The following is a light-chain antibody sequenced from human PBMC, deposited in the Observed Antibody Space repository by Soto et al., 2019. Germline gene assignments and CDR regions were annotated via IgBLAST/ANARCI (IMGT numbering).Light chain of an antibody. V-gene: IGKV3-20*01. Sequence: VLTQSPATLSLSPGERATLSCRASQSIGSSYLAWYQQKPGQAPRLLIYGASSRATGIPDRFSGSGSGTDFTLTISRLEPEDFAVYYCQQYNNWPRTFGQGTKVDIK. J-gene: IGKJ1*01. CDR3: QQYNNWPRT. CDR2: GAS. CDR1: QSIGSSY.